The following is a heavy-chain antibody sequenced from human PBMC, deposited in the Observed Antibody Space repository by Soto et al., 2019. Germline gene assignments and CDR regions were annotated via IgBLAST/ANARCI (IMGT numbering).Heavy chain of an antibody. CDR1: GDSFTSFW. D-gene: IGHD3-22*01. CDR2: IYPGDSDT. J-gene: IGHJ3*01. V-gene: IGHV5-51*01. Sequence: GESLKISCKGSGDSFTSFWIGWVRQMPGKGLEWLGSIYPGDSDTRYSPSFQGQVTISADKSITTANLQWSSLKASDTAIYYCARQNPSDSRGWDNWGQGTMVTVSS. CDR3: ARQNPSDSRGWDN.